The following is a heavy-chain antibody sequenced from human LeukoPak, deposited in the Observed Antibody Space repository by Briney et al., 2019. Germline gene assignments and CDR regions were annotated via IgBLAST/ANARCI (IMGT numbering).Heavy chain of an antibody. CDR3: ARQLRYFDWELDY. V-gene: IGHV4-39*01. CDR1: GGSISSSSYY. Sequence: PSETLSLTCTVSGGSISSSSYYWGWIRQPPGKGLEWIGSIYYSGSTYYNPSLKSRVTISVDTSKNQFSLKLSPVTAADTAVYYCARQLRYFDWELDYWGQGTLVTVSS. J-gene: IGHJ4*01. CDR2: IYYSGST. D-gene: IGHD3-9*01.